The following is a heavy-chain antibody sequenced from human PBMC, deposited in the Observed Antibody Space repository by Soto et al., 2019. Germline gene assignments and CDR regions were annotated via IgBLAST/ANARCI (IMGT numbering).Heavy chain of an antibody. CDR2: IIPIFGTA. CDR1: GGTFSSYA. Sequence: GASVKVSCKASGGTFSSYAISWVRQAPGQGLEWTGGIIPIFGTANYAQKFQGRVTITADESTSTAYMELNSLRSEDTAVYYCARARSAVYCSGGSCYYFDYWGQGTLVTVSS. J-gene: IGHJ4*02. D-gene: IGHD2-15*01. V-gene: IGHV1-69*13. CDR3: ARARSAVYCSGGSCYYFDY.